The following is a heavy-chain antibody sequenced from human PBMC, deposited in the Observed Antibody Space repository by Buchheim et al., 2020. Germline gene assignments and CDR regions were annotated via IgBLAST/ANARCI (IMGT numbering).Heavy chain of an antibody. CDR1: GGSISSGDYY. Sequence: QVQLQESGPGLVKPSQTLSLICTVSGGSISSGDYYWSWIRQPAGKGLEWIGYIYNSGSTYYNPSLRSRLNISVDTSKNQFFLRLSSVTAADTAVYFCARDFRYCSDGICLRYYYAMDVWGQGTT. CDR2: IYNSGST. CDR3: ARDFRYCSDGICLRYYYAMDV. V-gene: IGHV4-30-4*01. J-gene: IGHJ6*02. D-gene: IGHD2-15*01.